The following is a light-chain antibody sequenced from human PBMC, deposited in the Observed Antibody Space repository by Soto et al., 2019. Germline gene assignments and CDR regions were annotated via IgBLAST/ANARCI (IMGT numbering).Light chain of an antibody. V-gene: IGLV2-14*03. Sequence: QSVLTQPASVSGSPGQSITISCTGTHSDIVNYNYVSWYQHLPGKAPKLMIYDVGSRPSGVSSRFSGSKSGNTASLAISGLQAEDEADYYCNSYREYHPRFYVFGTGTKVTVL. CDR1: HSDIVNYNY. J-gene: IGLJ1*01. CDR2: DVG. CDR3: NSYREYHPRFYV.